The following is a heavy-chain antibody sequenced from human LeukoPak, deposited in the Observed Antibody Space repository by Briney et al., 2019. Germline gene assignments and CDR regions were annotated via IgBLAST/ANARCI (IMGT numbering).Heavy chain of an antibody. V-gene: IGHV4-34*01. CDR3: ARSPGWFDP. CDR2: INHSGST. CDR1: GGSFSGYY. Sequence: SETLSLTCAVYGGSFSGYYWSWIRQPPGKGLEWIGEINHSGSTNYNPSLKSRVTISVDTSKNQFFLKLSSVTAADTAVYYCARSPGWFDPWGQGTLVTVSS. J-gene: IGHJ5*02.